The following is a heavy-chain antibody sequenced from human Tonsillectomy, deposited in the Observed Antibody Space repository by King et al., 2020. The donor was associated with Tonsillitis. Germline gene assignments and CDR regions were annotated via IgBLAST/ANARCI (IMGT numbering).Heavy chain of an antibody. D-gene: IGHD3-10*01. V-gene: IGHV3-23*04. Sequence: EVQLVESGGGLVLPGGSLRLSCAASGFTLSSYAMTWVRQAPGKGLEWVSAISGSGSNTYYADSVKGRFTISRDNSKSTLFLQMNSLRAEDTAVYYCAKDGVYMYGSGAVDTARFDPWGQGTLVTVSS. CDR3: AKDGVYMYGSGAVDTARFDP. CDR1: GFTLSSYA. J-gene: IGHJ5*02. CDR2: ISGSGSNT.